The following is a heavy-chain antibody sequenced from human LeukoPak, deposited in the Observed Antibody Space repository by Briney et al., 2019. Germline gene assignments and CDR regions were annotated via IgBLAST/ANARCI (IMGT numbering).Heavy chain of an antibody. D-gene: IGHD4-11*01. CDR2: IQYDGTTK. Sequence: PGGSLRLSCAASGFALSGYAMHWVRQAPGKGLEWLAFIQYDGTTKYGDSMKGRFTISRDNAKNSLYLQMNSLRAEDTAVYYCARVLGVPTVWDFWGQGALVTVSS. CDR3: ARVLGVPTVWDF. CDR1: GFALSGYA. J-gene: IGHJ4*02. V-gene: IGHV3-30*02.